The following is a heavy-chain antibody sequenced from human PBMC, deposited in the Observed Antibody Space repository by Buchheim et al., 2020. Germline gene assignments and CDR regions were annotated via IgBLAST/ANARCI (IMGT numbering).Heavy chain of an antibody. CDR2: IYHSGST. CDR1: GDSISSYW. V-gene: IGHV4-4*02. CDR3: ARHRLGLPGFDY. Sequence: QVQLQESGPGLARPSGTLSLTCAVSGDSISSYWWSWVRQPPGKGLEWIGEIYHSGSTNYNPSLKSRVRISLDKSKNEVSLKLSSVTAADTAEYYCARHRLGLPGFDYWGQGTL. D-gene: IGHD1-7*01. J-gene: IGHJ4*02.